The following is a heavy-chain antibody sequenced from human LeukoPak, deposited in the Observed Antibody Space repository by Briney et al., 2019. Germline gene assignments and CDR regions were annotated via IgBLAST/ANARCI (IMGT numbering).Heavy chain of an antibody. CDR1: GFTFSSYG. Sequence: GRSLRPSCAASGFTFSSYGMHWVRQAPGKGLEWVAVISYDGSNKYYADSVKGRFTISRDNSKNTLYLQMNSLRAEDTAVYYCAKDFSPCSGGSCYYYWSQGTLVTVSS. J-gene: IGHJ4*02. V-gene: IGHV3-30*18. CDR3: AKDFSPCSGGSCYYY. D-gene: IGHD2-15*01. CDR2: ISYDGSNK.